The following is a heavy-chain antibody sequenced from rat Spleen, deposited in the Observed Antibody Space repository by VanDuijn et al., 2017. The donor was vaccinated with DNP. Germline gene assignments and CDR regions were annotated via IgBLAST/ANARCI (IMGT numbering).Heavy chain of an antibody. CDR1: GYTFTSYY. D-gene: IGHD1-11*01. CDR3: ARGRPTTGFAY. Sequence: QVQLQQSGGELAKPGSSVKISCKASGYTFTSYYISWIKQTTGQGLETIGYIHAGSGGTNYNEKFKGKATLTVDKSSSTAFMQLSSLTPDDSAVYYCARGRPTTGFAYWGQGTLVTVSS. CDR2: IHAGSGGT. J-gene: IGHJ3*01. V-gene: IGHV1-43*01.